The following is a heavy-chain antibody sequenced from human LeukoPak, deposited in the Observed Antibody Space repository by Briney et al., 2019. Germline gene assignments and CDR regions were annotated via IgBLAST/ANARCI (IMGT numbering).Heavy chain of an antibody. CDR3: ARQDGYNSRAFDL. J-gene: IGHJ3*01. CDR1: GYTFSSYG. V-gene: IGHV1-18*01. Sequence: GASVEVSCKASGYTFSSYGLSWVRQAPGQGLEWMGWISTYHGNTDYAQKLQGRVTMTTDTTTSTAYLDLRSLRSDDTAVYYCARQDGYNSRAFDLWGQGTMVTVSS. D-gene: IGHD5-24*01. CDR2: ISTYHGNT.